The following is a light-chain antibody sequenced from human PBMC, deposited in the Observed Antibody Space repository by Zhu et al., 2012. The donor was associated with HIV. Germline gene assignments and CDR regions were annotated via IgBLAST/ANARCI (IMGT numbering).Light chain of an antibody. CDR2: GAS. J-gene: IGKJ2*01. CDR1: QGISNH. CDR3: QQYYTPSYN. V-gene: IGKV1-9*01. Sequence: DIQLTQSPSFLSASVGDRVTITCRASQGISNHLAWYHQKPGKAPKLLIYGASILQSGVPSRFSGSGSGTEFTLTISDLQPDDFATYSCQQYYTPSYNFGQGTKLQIK.